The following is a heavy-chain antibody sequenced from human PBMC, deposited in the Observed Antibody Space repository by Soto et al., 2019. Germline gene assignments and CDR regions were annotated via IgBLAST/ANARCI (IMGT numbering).Heavy chain of an antibody. J-gene: IGHJ5*02. CDR2: INHSGGT. Sequence: SETLSLTCAVSGGSFSGYSWTWIRQPPGQGLEWIGEINHSGGTHYNLSLKSRVTISIDRSKNRFSLYLQMNSLRTEDTAVYYCAKDAGGGGNILTGYHVDEAGWFDPWGQGTLVTVSS. V-gene: IGHV4-34*01. CDR1: GGSFSGYS. D-gene: IGHD3-9*01. CDR3: AKDAGGGGNILTGYHVDEAGWFDP.